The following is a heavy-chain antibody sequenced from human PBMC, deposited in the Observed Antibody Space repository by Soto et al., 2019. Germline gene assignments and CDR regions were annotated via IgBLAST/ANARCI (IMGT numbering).Heavy chain of an antibody. CDR3: APGDLQFPYFDY. CDR2: ISYDGSNK. Sequence: GGSLRLSCAASVFTFISYGMHWVRQAPGKGLEWVAVISYDGSNKYYADSVKGRFTISRDNSKNTLYLQMNSLRAEDTAVYYCAPGDLQFPYFDYWGQGTLVTVSS. J-gene: IGHJ4*02. V-gene: IGHV3-30*03. D-gene: IGHD3-10*01. CDR1: VFTFISYG.